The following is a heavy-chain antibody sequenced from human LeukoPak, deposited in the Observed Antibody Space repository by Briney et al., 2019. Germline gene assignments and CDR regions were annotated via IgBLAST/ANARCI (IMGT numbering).Heavy chain of an antibody. CDR2: IYYSGST. Sequence: SETLSLTCTISGGSDSSGSYYWSWIRQPPGKGREWIGYIYYSGSTDYNPSLKNRVTISVDTSKNQFSLKLSSVTAADTAVYYCARVRRPVETYPGPFDYWGQGTLVTVSS. CDR1: GGSDSSGSYY. V-gene: IGHV4-61*01. J-gene: IGHJ4*02. CDR3: ARVRRPVETYPGPFDY. D-gene: IGHD4-23*01.